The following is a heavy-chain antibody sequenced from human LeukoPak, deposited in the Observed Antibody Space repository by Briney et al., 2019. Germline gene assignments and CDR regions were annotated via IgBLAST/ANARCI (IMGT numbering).Heavy chain of an antibody. V-gene: IGHV3-74*01. J-gene: IGHJ4*02. CDR3: ARLWDSSSSRHFDY. CDR2: INSDGSST. D-gene: IGHD6-6*01. CDR1: GFTFSSYW. Sequence: GGSLRLSCAASGFTFSSYWMHWVRHAPGKGLVWVSRINSDGSSTSYADSVKGRFTISRDNAKNTLYLQMNNLRAEDTAVYFCARLWDSSSSRHFDYWGQGTLVTVSS.